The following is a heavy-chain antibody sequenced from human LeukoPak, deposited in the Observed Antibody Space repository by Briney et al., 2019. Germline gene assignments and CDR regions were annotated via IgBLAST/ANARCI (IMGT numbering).Heavy chain of an antibody. CDR2: ISYDGSNK. CDR1: GFTFSSYG. J-gene: IGHJ4*02. CDR3: GKGGNYYDSSGHGY. Sequence: PGGSLRLSCAASGFTFSSYGMHWVRQAPGKGLEWVAVISYDGSNKYYADSVKGRFTISRDNSKNTLYLQMNSLRAEDTAVYYCGKGGNYYDSSGHGYWGQGTLVTVSS. D-gene: IGHD3-22*01. V-gene: IGHV3-30*18.